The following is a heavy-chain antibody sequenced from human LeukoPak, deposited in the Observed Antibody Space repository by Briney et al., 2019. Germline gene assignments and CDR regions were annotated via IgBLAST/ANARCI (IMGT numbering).Heavy chain of an antibody. CDR3: ARAGSGSGWYFDY. J-gene: IGHJ4*02. V-gene: IGHV1-18*01. D-gene: IGHD6-19*01. CDR2: TSPYNGNT. CDR1: GYDFTSVG. Sequence: GASVKVSCKASGYDFTSVGITWVRQAPGQGLEWMGWTSPYNGNTRYVQKLQGRVTMTTDTSTSTAYMELRSLRFDDTAVYYCARAGSGSGWYFDYWGQGTLVTVSS.